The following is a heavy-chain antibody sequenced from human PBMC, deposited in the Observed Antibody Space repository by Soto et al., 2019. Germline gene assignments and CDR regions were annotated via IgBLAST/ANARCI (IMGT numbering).Heavy chain of an antibody. D-gene: IGHD6-13*01. J-gene: IGHJ5*02. V-gene: IGHV3-30*18. Sequence: GGSLRLSCAASGFTFSSYGMHWVRQAPGKGLEWVAVISYDGSNKYYADSVKGRFTISRDNSKNTLYLQMNSLRAEDTAVYYCAKDSGYSSRTGFDPWGQGTLVTVSS. CDR2: ISYDGSNK. CDR3: AKDSGYSSRTGFDP. CDR1: GFTFSSYG.